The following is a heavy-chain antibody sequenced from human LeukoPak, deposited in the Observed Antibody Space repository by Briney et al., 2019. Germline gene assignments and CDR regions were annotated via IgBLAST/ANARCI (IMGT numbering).Heavy chain of an antibody. D-gene: IGHD3-22*01. CDR1: GFTFSSYA. J-gene: IGHJ4*02. CDR3: AKVLTTYYYDSSGYP. Sequence: GGSLRLSCAASGFTFSSYAMSWVRQAPGKGLEWVSAIRGSGDRTYYADSVKGRFTISRDNSKNTLYLQMNSLRAEDTAIYYCAKVLTTYYYDSSGYPWGQRTLVTVSS. CDR2: IRGSGDRT. V-gene: IGHV3-23*01.